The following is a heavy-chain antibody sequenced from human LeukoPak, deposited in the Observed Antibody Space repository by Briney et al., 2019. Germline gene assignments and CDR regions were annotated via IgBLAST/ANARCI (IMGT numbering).Heavy chain of an antibody. V-gene: IGHV3-30*04. CDR3: AKGRWTTVTTLAFDI. J-gene: IGHJ3*02. D-gene: IGHD4-17*01. CDR1: GFTFSSYV. Sequence: GGSLRLSCAASGFTFSSYVMHWVRQAPGKGLEWVAIISYDGSNEYYADSVKGRFTISRDNSKNTLYLQMNSLRAADTAVYYCAKGRWTTVTTLAFDIWGQGTMVTVSS. CDR2: ISYDGSNE.